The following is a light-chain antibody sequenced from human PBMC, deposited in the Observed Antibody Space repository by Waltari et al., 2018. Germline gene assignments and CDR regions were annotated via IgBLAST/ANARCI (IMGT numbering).Light chain of an antibody. J-gene: IGLJ2*01. CDR1: SSDVGGYNY. CDR2: DVS. V-gene: IGLV2-23*02. Sequence: QSALTQPASVSGSPGQSITISCTGTSSDVGGYNYVPWYQQHPGKAPKLMIYDVSKRPSGVSNRFSGSKSGNTASLTISGLQAEDEADYYCCSYAGSSTLFGGGTKLTVL. CDR3: CSYAGSSTL.